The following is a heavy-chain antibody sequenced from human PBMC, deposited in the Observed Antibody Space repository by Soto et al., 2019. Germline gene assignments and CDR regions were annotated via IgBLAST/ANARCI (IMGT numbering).Heavy chain of an antibody. D-gene: IGHD3-22*01. CDR2: IYYSGST. Sequence: QVQLQESGPGLVKPSQTLSLTCTVSGGSISSGDYYWSWIRQPPGKGLEWIGYIYYSGSTYYNPSLKSRVTIAVDTSKNQFSLKLSSVTAADTAVYYCARDGWYYYDSSGPYYYGMDVWGQGTTVTVSS. CDR1: GGSISSGDYY. V-gene: IGHV4-30-4*01. J-gene: IGHJ6*02. CDR3: ARDGWYYYDSSGPYYYGMDV.